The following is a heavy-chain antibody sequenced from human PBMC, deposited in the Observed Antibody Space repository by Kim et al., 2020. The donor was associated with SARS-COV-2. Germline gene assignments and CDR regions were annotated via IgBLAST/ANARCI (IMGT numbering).Heavy chain of an antibody. V-gene: IGHV5-51*01. Sequence: GESLKISCKGSGYSFTSYWIGWVRQMPGKGLEWMGIIYPGDSDTRYSPSFQGQVTISADKSISTAYLQWSSLKASDTAMYYCARQNGREYSSSWYDYWGQGTLVTVSS. J-gene: IGHJ4*02. D-gene: IGHD6-13*01. CDR2: IYPGDSDT. CDR1: GYSFTSYW. CDR3: ARQNGREYSSSWYDY.